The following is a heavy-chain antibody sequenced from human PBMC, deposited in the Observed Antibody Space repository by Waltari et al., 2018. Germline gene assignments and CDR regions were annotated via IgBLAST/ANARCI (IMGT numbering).Heavy chain of an antibody. D-gene: IGHD6-19*01. Sequence: QVQLQQWGAGLLKPSETLSLTCAVYGGSFSGYYWSWIRQPPGKGLEWIGEINHKGSTNYNPSRNSRVTISVDTSKSQFSLKRSSVTAADTAVYYCARVREGGSSGWYGAHYYGMDVWGQGTTVTVSS. CDR3: ARVREGGSSGWYGAHYYGMDV. CDR2: INHKGST. J-gene: IGHJ6*02. CDR1: GGSFSGYY. V-gene: IGHV4-34*01.